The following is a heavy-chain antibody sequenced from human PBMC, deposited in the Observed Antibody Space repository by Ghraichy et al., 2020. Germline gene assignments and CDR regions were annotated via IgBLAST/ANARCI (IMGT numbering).Heavy chain of an antibody. CDR2: ISSSSSYI. CDR3: ARVRQWPVFDY. Sequence: GGSRRLSCAASGFTFSSYSMNWVRQAPGKGLEWVSSISSSSSYIYYADSVKGRFTISRDNAKNSLYLQMNSLRAEDTAVYYCARVRQWPVFDYWGQGTLVTVSS. V-gene: IGHV3-21*01. CDR1: GFTFSSYS. D-gene: IGHD6-19*01. J-gene: IGHJ4*02.